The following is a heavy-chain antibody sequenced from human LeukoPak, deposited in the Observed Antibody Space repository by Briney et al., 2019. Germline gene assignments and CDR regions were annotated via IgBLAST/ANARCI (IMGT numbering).Heavy chain of an antibody. D-gene: IGHD3-22*01. Sequence: SETLSLTCAVSGGSISSSNWWSWARQPPGKGLEWIGEIYHSGSTNYNPSLKSRVTISVDKSKNQFSLKLSSVTAADTAVYYCARDDSSGYYIDYWGQGTLVTVSS. V-gene: IGHV4-4*02. CDR3: ARDDSSGYYIDY. J-gene: IGHJ4*02. CDR1: GGSISSSNW. CDR2: IYHSGST.